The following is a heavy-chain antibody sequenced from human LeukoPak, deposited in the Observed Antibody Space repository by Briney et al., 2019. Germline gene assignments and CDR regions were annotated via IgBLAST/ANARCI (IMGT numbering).Heavy chain of an antibody. CDR1: GGSFSGYY. CDR3: ARHYGDYVMDY. D-gene: IGHD4-17*01. J-gene: IGHJ4*02. Sequence: SETLSLTCDVYGGSFSGYYWSWIRQPPEKGLEWIGEINHSGSTNYNPSLKSRVTISVDTSKNQFSLKLSSVTAADTAVYYCARHYGDYVMDYWGQGTLVTVSS. V-gene: IGHV4-34*01. CDR2: INHSGST.